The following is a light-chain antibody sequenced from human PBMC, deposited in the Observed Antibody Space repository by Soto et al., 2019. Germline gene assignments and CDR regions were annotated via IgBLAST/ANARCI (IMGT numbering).Light chain of an antibody. CDR3: SSFASSNTWV. J-gene: IGLJ3*02. V-gene: IGLV2-8*02. Sequence: QSALTQPPSASRSPGQSVTISCTGTSSDVGAYNYVSWYQQDAGKAPKLVIYEVTKRPSGVPDRFSGSKSANTASLTVSGLQAEDEADYYCSSFASSNTWVFGGGTKLTVL. CDR1: SSDVGAYNY. CDR2: EVT.